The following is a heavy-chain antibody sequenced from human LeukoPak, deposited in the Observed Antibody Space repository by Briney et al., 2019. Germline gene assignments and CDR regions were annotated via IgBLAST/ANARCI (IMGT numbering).Heavy chain of an antibody. CDR3: ARDPPVAGGH. Sequence: ASVKVSCKASGGTFSSYAISWVRQAPGQGLEWMGRIIPLLGIADYAQRFQGRVTLTADISTTTVYMNLSSLSSEDTAVYYCARDPPVAGGHWGQGTLVTVSS. CDR1: GGTFSSYA. V-gene: IGHV1-69*04. D-gene: IGHD3-10*01. CDR2: IIPLLGIA. J-gene: IGHJ4*02.